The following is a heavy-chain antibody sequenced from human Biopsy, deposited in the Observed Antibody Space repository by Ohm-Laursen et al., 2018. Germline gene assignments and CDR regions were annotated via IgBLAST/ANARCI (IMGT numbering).Heavy chain of an antibody. Sequence: SVKVSCKAPGNTFATYHIHWVRQAPGQGLEWTGVISPSGATTSFSQKFQVRITMTRDTSTGTVYMDLNSLGSEDTAVYYCARAGVGSDGTDSYYYGMDVWGPGTTVTVSS. V-gene: IGHV1-46*01. CDR3: ARAGVGSDGTDSYYYGMDV. CDR1: GNTFATYH. CDR2: ISPSGATT. D-gene: IGHD5-24*01. J-gene: IGHJ6*02.